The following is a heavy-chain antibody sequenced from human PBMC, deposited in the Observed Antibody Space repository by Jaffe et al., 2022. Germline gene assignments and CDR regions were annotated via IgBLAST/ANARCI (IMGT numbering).Heavy chain of an antibody. CDR3: AHRRTMIVVADAFDI. Sequence: QITLKESGPTLVKPTQTLTLTCTFSGFSLSTSGVGVGWIRQPPGKALEWLALIYWDDDKRYSPSLKSRLTITKDTSKNQVVLTMTNMDPVDTATYYCAHRRTMIVVADAFDIWGQGTMVTVSS. V-gene: IGHV2-5*02. J-gene: IGHJ3*02. CDR1: GFSLSTSGVG. D-gene: IGHD3-22*01. CDR2: IYWDDDK.